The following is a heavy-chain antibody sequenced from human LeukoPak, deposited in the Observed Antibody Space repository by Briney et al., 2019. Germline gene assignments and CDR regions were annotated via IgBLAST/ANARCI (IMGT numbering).Heavy chain of an antibody. CDR3: ARGSTMARGVTPQMDV. CDR2: INPSGGST. CDR1: GYTFTSYY. Sequence: GASVKVSCKASGYTFTSYYMHWVRQAPGQGLEWMGIINPSGGSTSYAQKFQGRVTMTTDTSTSTAYMELRSLRSDDTAVYYCARGSTMARGVTPQMDVWGQGTTVTVSS. V-gene: IGHV1-46*01. D-gene: IGHD3-10*01. J-gene: IGHJ6*02.